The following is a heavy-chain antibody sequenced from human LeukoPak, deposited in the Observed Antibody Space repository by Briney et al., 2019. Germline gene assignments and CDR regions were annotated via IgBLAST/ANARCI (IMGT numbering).Heavy chain of an antibody. Sequence: ASVKVSCKASGYTFTSYYMHWVRQAPGQGLEWMGIINPSGGSTSYAQKFQGRVTMTRDTSTSTVYMELSSLRSEDTAVYYCARDLRIAVAGNWVDYYYGMDVWGQGTTVTVSS. V-gene: IGHV1-46*01. CDR1: GYTFTSYY. D-gene: IGHD6-19*01. J-gene: IGHJ6*02. CDR3: ARDLRIAVAGNWVDYYYGMDV. CDR2: INPSGGST.